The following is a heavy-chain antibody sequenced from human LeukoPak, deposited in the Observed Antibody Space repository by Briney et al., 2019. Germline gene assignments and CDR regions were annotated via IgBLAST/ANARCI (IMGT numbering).Heavy chain of an antibody. Sequence: GGSLRLSCEASGFTLSTYWMNWVRQVPGKGLEWVANINPDGSAKRYVDSVKGRFTISRDNAKSSLYLQMSSLRAEDTAVYYCARESHEYSYRPNEYWGQGALVTVSS. CDR3: ARESHEYSYRPNEY. V-gene: IGHV3-7*03. D-gene: IGHD5-18*01. CDR1: GFTLSTYW. J-gene: IGHJ4*02. CDR2: INPDGSAK.